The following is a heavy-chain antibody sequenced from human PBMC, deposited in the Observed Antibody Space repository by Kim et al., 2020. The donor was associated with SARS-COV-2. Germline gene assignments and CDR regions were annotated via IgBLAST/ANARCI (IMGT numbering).Heavy chain of an antibody. V-gene: IGHV1-3*01. CDR2: INAGNGNT. CDR1: GYTFTSYA. CDR3: ASVPRLYGAPGVGYFQH. Sequence: ASVKVSCKASGYTFTSYAMHWVRQAPGQRLEWMGWINAGNGNTKYSQKFQGRVTITRDTSASTAYMELSSLRSEDTAVYYCASVPRLYGAPGVGYFQHWGQGTLVTVSS. J-gene: IGHJ1*01. D-gene: IGHD4-17*01.